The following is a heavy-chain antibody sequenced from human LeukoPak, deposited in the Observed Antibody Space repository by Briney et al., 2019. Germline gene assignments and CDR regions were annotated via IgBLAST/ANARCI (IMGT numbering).Heavy chain of an antibody. D-gene: IGHD6-13*01. Sequence: ASVKVSCKASGYTFTSYDINWVRQATGQGLEWMGWMNPNSGNTGYAQKFQGRVTMTRNTSISTAYMELSSLRSEDTAVHYCARGAFYSSSWYAFYYYYGMDVWGQGTTVTVSS. V-gene: IGHV1-8*01. CDR2: MNPNSGNT. J-gene: IGHJ6*02. CDR3: ARGAFYSSSWYAFYYYYGMDV. CDR1: GYTFTSYD.